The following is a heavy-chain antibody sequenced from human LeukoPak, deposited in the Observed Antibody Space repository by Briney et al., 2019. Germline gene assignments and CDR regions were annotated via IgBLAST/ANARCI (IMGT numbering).Heavy chain of an antibody. J-gene: IGHJ4*02. CDR3: AKTAGTTFLPYDY. Sequence: GGSLRLSCAASGFTFSSYAMSWVRQAPGKGLEWVSAISGSGGSTYYADSVKGRFTISRDNSKKTLYLQMNSLRTEDTDVNYGAKTAGTTFLPYDYWGQGTLVTVSS. CDR1: GFTFSSYA. D-gene: IGHD3-10*01. CDR2: ISGSGGST. V-gene: IGHV3-23*01.